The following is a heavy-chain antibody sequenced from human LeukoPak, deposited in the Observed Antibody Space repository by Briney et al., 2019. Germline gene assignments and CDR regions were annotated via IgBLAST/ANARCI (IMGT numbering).Heavy chain of an antibody. D-gene: IGHD2-15*01. CDR3: ARDCIGCHGFDY. CDR1: GYTFTSYG. V-gene: IGHV1-18*01. Sequence: ASVKVSCKASGYTFTSYGITWVRQAPGQGLEWMGWVSAYADNTNYVQKVQGRVAMTTDTSTSTAYMELRSLRSDDTAVYYCARDCIGCHGFDYWGQGTQVTVSS. J-gene: IGHJ4*02. CDR2: VSAYADNT.